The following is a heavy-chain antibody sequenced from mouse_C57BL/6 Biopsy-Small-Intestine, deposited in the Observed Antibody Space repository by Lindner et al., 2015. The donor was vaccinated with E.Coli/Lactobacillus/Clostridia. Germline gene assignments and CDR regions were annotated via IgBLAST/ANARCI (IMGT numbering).Heavy chain of an antibody. CDR1: EYTFTDYY. D-gene: IGHD1-3*01. CDR3: ARVPIYNRAVDQYSYLMDL. Sequence: SVKVSCKASEYTFTDYYIHWVRQAPGLGLEWVGRINPNNGGINYAQKFQGRVTMTRDTSISTAYMELSRLTSDDTAVFFCARVPIYNRAVDQYSYLMDLWGQGTTVTVSS. V-gene: IGHV1-18*01. J-gene: IGHJ1*01. CDR2: INPNNGGI.